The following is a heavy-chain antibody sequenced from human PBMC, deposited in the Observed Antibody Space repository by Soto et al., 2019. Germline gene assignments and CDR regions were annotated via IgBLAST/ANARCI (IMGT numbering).Heavy chain of an antibody. J-gene: IGHJ6*02. D-gene: IGHD2-2*01. Sequence: SETLSLTCTVSGGSISSGGYYWSWIRQHPGKGLEWIGYIYYSGSTYYNPSLKSRVTISVDTSKNQFSLKLSPVTAADTAVYYCAREGVGYCSSASCYGMDVWGQGTTVTVSS. CDR1: GGSISSGGYY. CDR3: AREGVGYCSSASCYGMDV. CDR2: IYYSGST. V-gene: IGHV4-31*03.